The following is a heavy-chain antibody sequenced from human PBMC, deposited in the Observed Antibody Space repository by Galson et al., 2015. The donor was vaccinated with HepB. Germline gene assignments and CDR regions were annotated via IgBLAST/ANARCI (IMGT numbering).Heavy chain of an antibody. CDR3: ARSPDLDLPDDYGDYGSPDY. CDR1: GFTFSSYG. Sequence: SLRLSCAASGFTFSSYGMHWVRQAPGKGLEWVAVIWYDGSNKYYADSVKGRFTISRDNSKNTLYLQMNSLRAEDTAVYYCARSPDLDLPDDYGDYGSPDYWGQGTLVTVSS. CDR2: IWYDGSNK. V-gene: IGHV3-33*01. D-gene: IGHD4-17*01. J-gene: IGHJ4*02.